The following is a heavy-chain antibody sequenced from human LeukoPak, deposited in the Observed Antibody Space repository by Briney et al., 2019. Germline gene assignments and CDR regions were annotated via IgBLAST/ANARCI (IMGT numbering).Heavy chain of an antibody. CDR1: GFTFSSYE. D-gene: IGHD4-17*01. Sequence: GGSLRLSCAASGFTFSSYEMNWVRQAPGKGLEWVSYISSSGSTIYYADSVKGRFTISRDNAKNSLYLQMNSLRAEDTAVYYCARDTLYGDLHYFDYWGQGTLVTVSS. V-gene: IGHV3-48*03. CDR2: ISSSGSTI. J-gene: IGHJ4*02. CDR3: ARDTLYGDLHYFDY.